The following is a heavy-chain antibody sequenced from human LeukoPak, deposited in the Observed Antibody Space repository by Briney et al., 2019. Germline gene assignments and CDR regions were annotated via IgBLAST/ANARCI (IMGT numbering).Heavy chain of an antibody. V-gene: IGHV4-59*01. CDR2: IYYSGST. CDR3: ARTGGQQLADFDY. D-gene: IGHD6-6*01. CDR1: GGSISSYN. J-gene: IGHJ4*02. Sequence: SETLSLTCTVSGGSISSYNWSWIRQPPGKGLEWIGYIYYSGSTNYNPSLKSRVTISVDTSKNQFSLKLSSVTAADTAVYYCARTGGQQLADFDYWGQGTLVTVSS.